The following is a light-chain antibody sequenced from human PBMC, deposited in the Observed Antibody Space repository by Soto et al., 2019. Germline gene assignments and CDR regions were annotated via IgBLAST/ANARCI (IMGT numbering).Light chain of an antibody. J-gene: IGLJ2*01. CDR1: SFNIGSNA. CDR3: AAWDDSLNGLV. Sequence: QSVLTQPPSASGTPGQRVSISCSGGSFNIGSNAVNWYQQLPGTAPKLLIYSNNQRPSGVPDRFSGSRSGTSASLAISGLQSDDEADYYCAAWDDSLNGLVFGGGTQLTVL. V-gene: IGLV1-44*01. CDR2: SNN.